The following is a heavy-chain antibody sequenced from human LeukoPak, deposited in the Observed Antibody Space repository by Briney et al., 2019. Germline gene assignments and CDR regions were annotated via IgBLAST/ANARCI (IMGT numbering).Heavy chain of an antibody. CDR1: GFTFDDYV. J-gene: IGHJ4*02. CDR3: AKEYSSSSSGYFDY. V-gene: IGHV3-43*02. D-gene: IGHD6-6*01. Sequence: PGGSLRLSCAASGFTFDDYVLHWVREAPGKGLEWVSLISGDGVFAYYADSVKGRFTVSRDNSRNSLYLHMNSMRTEDTALYYCAKEYSSSSSGYFDYWGQGTLVTVSS. CDR2: ISGDGVFA.